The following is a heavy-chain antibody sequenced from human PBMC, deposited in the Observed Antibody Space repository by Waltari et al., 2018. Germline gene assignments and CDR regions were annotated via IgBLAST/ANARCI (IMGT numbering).Heavy chain of an antibody. Sequence: QVQLQESGPGPVKPSETLSLTCAVSGGSISDSYYWNWIRHPPGKGLEWIGNIYGNSATTYYNPSLKTRVTISKDTSKNHFFLKLTSMTAADTAVYYYARPNTVTNSLDVWGRGVLVTVSS. V-gene: IGHV4-38-2*01. J-gene: IGHJ4*02. CDR3: ARPNTVTNSLDV. CDR2: IYGNSATT. CDR1: GGSISDSYY. D-gene: IGHD4-4*01.